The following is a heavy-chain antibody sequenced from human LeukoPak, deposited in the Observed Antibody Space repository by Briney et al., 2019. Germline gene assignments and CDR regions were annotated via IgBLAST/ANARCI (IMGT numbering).Heavy chain of an antibody. J-gene: IGHJ5*02. CDR3: AREGRTSGTSWYDP. Sequence: SETLSLTCAVSDYSVTSDHYWGWIRLAPGKGLEWIGSIYHSGSTYYNPSLKSRVTISVDTSKDQFSLRLTSVTAADTGIYYCAREGRTSGTSWYDPWGQGTRVTVSS. CDR1: DYSVTSDHY. D-gene: IGHD3-10*01. CDR2: IYHSGST. V-gene: IGHV4-38-2*01.